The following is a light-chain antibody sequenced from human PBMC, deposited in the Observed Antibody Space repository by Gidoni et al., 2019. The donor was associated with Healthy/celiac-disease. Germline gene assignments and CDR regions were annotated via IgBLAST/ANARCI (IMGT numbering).Light chain of an antibody. CDR2: AAS. J-gene: IGKJ1*01. CDR1: QSISSY. Sequence: DIQMTKSPSSLSASVGDRVTITCRASQSISSYLNWYQQKPGKAPKLLIYAASSLQSGVPSRFSGSGSGTDFTLTISSLQPEDFATYDCQQSYSTPWTFXQXTKVEIK. V-gene: IGKV1-39*01. CDR3: QQSYSTPWT.